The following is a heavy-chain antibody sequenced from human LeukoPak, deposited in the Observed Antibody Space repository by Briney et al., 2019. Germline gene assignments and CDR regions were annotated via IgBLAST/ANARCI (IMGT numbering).Heavy chain of an antibody. CDR1: GFTFSSYA. Sequence: GGSLRLSCAASGFTFSSYAMSWVRQAPGKGLEWVSYISSSSSTIYYADSVKGRFTISRDNAKNSLYLQMNSLRAEDTAVYYCARDMSSGWSSFDYWGQGTLVTVSS. V-gene: IGHV3-48*04. CDR2: ISSSSSTI. CDR3: ARDMSSGWSSFDY. J-gene: IGHJ4*02. D-gene: IGHD6-19*01.